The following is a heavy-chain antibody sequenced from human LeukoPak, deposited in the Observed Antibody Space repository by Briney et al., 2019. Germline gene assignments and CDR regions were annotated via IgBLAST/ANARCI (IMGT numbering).Heavy chain of an antibody. CDR1: GFTFSSYA. CDR2: ISYDGSNK. V-gene: IGHV3-30*04. J-gene: IGHJ5*02. CDR3: ARALAVAGTRDWFDP. D-gene: IGHD6-19*01. Sequence: PGGSLRRSCAASGFTFSSYAMHWVRQAPGKGLEWVAVISYDGSNKYYADSVKGRFTISRDNSKNTLYLQMNSLRAEDTAVYYCARALAVAGTRDWFDPWGQGTLVTVSS.